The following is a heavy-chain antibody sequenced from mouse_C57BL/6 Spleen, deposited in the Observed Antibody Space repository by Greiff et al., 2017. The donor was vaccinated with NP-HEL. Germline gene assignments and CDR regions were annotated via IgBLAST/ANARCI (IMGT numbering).Heavy chain of an antibody. CDR2: IDPSDSET. V-gene: IGHV1-52*01. CDR3: ARVGLYAMDY. CDR1: GYTFTSYW. D-gene: IGHD2-12*01. Sequence: QVQLQQPGAELVRPGSSVKLSCKASGYTFTSYWMHWVKQRPIQGLEWIGNIDPSDSETHSNQKFKDKATLTVDNSSSTSYMQLRILTSEDSAVYYCARVGLYAMDYWGQGTSVTVSS. J-gene: IGHJ4*01.